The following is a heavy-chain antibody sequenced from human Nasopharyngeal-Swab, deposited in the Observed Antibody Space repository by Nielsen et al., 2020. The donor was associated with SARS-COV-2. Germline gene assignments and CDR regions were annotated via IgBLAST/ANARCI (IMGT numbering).Heavy chain of an antibody. V-gene: IGHV3-9*01. J-gene: IGHJ3*02. Sequence: SLKISCAASGFTFDDYAMHWVRQAPGKGLEWVSGISWNSGSIGYADSVKGRFTISRDNAKNSLYLQMNSLRAEDTAVYYCAKTGYWIQLWPDAFDIWGQGTMVIVSS. D-gene: IGHD5-18*01. CDR3: AKTGYWIQLWPDAFDI. CDR2: ISWNSGSI. CDR1: GFTFDDYA.